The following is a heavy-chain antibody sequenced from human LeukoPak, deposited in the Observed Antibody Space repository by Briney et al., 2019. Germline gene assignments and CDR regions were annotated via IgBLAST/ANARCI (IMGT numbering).Heavy chain of an antibody. CDR3: ARDRSQGAKWVSYYYYMDV. CDR2: ISSSSSTI. J-gene: IGHJ6*03. V-gene: IGHV3-48*01. CDR1: GFTFSSYS. Sequence: GGSLRLSCAASGFTFSSYSMNWVRQAPGKGLEWVSYISSSSSTIYYADSVKGRFTISRDNAKNSLYLQMNSLRAEDTAVYYCARDRSQGAKWVSYYYYMDVWGKGTTVTVSS. D-gene: IGHD1-26*01.